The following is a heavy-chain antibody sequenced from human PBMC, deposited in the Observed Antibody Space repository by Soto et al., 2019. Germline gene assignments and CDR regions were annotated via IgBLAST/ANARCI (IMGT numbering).Heavy chain of an antibody. CDR3: ARGPPSGSFSLTPRY. V-gene: IGHV1-18*04. CDR1: GYSFHNFG. J-gene: IGHJ4*02. D-gene: IGHD1-26*01. Sequence: QVQLVQSGPEVKKPGASVKVSCKASGYSFHNFGIIWVRQAPGQGLEWMGWISGQIAKTNYAQKFPGKVTMTTDTSTSTAYMELNTLTSDDTAMYYCARGPPSGSFSLTPRYWGQGTLVTVSS. CDR2: ISGQIAKT.